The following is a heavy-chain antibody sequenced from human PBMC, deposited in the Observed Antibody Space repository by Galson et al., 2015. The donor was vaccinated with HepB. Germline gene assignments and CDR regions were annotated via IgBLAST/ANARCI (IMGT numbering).Heavy chain of an antibody. CDR1: GFAFGNYG. D-gene: IGHD6-19*01. V-gene: IGHV3-33*01. Sequence: SLRLSCAASGFAFGNYGMHWVRQAPGKGLAWMALIWKDGSNKHYADSLKGRFRISRDNTKNTRFLEADSLRAEDTAVYYCAREDATITVAALEYWGQGVLVTVSS. CDR3: AREDATITVAALEY. CDR2: IWKDGSNK. J-gene: IGHJ4*02.